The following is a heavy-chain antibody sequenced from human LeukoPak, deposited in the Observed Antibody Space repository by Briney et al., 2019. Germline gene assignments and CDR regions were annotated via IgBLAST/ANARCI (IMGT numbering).Heavy chain of an antibody. CDR1: GGSISSYH. CDR2: IYYSGST. CDR3: ARPSSGWTSLSGDFDY. J-gene: IGHJ4*02. Sequence: RSSETLSLTCTVSGGSISSYHWSWIRQPPGKGLECIGYIYYSGSTHYNPSLKSRVTISVDTSKNQFSLKLSSVTAADTAVYYCARPSSGWTSLSGDFDYWGQGTLVTVSS. V-gene: IGHV4-59*12. D-gene: IGHD6-19*01.